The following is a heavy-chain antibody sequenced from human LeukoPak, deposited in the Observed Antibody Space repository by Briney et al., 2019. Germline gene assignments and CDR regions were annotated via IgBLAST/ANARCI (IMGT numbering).Heavy chain of an antibody. V-gene: IGHV4-59*01. Sequence: SETLSLTCTVSGGSISSSYWSWIRQAPGKGLEWIGWIYYIGSTNYNPSLKSRVTMSVDTSNSQFSLKLTSVTAADTAVYYCASKGKLHSSYYYLDVWCIGTTVTVSS. CDR2: IYYIGST. CDR1: GGSISSSY. J-gene: IGHJ6*03. CDR3: ASKGKLHSSYYYLDV. D-gene: IGHD1-7*01.